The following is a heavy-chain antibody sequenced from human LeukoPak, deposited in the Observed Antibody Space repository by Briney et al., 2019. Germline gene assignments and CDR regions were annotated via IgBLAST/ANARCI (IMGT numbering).Heavy chain of an antibody. CDR1: GGSISSYY. Sequence: PSETLSLTCTVSGGSISSYYWSWIRQPPGKGLEWIGYIYYSGSTNYNPSLKSRVTISVDTSKNQFSLKLSSVTAADTAVYYCARHSSRYCSSTSCYTPPFDYWGQGTLVTVSS. CDR2: IYYSGST. D-gene: IGHD2-2*02. V-gene: IGHV4-59*08. CDR3: ARHSSRYCSSTSCYTPPFDY. J-gene: IGHJ4*02.